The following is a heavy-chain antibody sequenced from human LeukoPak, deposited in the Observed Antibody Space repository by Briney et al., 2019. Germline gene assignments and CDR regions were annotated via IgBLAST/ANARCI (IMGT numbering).Heavy chain of an antibody. CDR1: GGTFSSYA. V-gene: IGHV1-69*01. Sequence: SVKVSCKASGGTFSSYAISWVRQAPGQGLEWMGGIIPIFGTANYAQRFQGRVTITADESTSTAYMELSSLRSEDTAVYYCARAPPPNYDFWSGYYTRDPKDYYYMDVWGKGTTVTVSS. D-gene: IGHD3-3*01. CDR2: IIPIFGTA. CDR3: ARAPPPNYDFWSGYYTRDPKDYYYMDV. J-gene: IGHJ6*03.